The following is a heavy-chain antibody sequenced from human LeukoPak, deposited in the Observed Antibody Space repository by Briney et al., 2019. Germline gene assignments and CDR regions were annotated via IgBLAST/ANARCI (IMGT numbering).Heavy chain of an antibody. V-gene: IGHV1-18*01. Sequence: ASVKVSCKTYGYAGMTCDISWGRQAPGQGLEWVGWVHSYTGDTNYAQKFQGRVTMTADSATANAYMELRSLTADAETAYYPTKDRRILLYGEVCPDPFETWGQGTLLTVTS. CDR2: VHSYTGDT. CDR3: TKDRRILLYGEVCPDPFET. J-gene: IGHJ5*02. CDR1: GYAGMTCD. D-gene: IGHD3-3*02.